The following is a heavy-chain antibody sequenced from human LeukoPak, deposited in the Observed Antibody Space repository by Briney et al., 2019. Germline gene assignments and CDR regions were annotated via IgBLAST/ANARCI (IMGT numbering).Heavy chain of an antibody. J-gene: IGHJ4*02. CDR2: ISWNSGSI. CDR1: GFTFDDYA. D-gene: IGHD3-22*01. Sequence: GGSLRLSCAASGFTFDDYAMHWVRQAPGKGLEWVSGISWNSGSIGYADSVKGRLTISRDNAKNSLYLQMNSLRAEDTALYYCAGDIYDSSGFDYWGQGTLVTVSS. V-gene: IGHV3-9*01. CDR3: AGDIYDSSGFDY.